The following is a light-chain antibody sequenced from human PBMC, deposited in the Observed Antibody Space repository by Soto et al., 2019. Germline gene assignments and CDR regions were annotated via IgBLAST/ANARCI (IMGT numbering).Light chain of an antibody. J-gene: IGKJ2*02. CDR2: DAS. CDR3: QQRSNWPST. CDR1: QSISSY. Sequence: EIVLTQSPATQSLSPGERATLSCRASQSISSYLAWYQQKPGQAPRLLIYDASKRATGIPARFSGSGSGTDFTLTISSLEPEDFAVYYCQQRSNWPSTFGQGTKLEIK. V-gene: IGKV3-11*01.